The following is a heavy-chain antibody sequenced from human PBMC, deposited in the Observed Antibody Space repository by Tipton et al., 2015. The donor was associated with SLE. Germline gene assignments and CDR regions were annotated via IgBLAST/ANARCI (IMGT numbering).Heavy chain of an antibody. V-gene: IGHV4-39*07. CDR3: ARDKGGYYFDT. CDR2: IYYSGST. Sequence: TLSLTCTVSGGSISSSSYYWGWIRQPPGKGLEWIGSIYYSGSTYYNPSLKSRVTISVDTSKNQFSLKLSSVTAADTAVYYCARDKGGYYFDTWGPGTLVTVSS. J-gene: IGHJ4*02. CDR1: GGSISSSSYY. D-gene: IGHD6-13*01.